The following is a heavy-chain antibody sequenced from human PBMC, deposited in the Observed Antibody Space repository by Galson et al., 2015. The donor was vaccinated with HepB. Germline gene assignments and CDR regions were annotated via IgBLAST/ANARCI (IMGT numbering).Heavy chain of an antibody. V-gene: IGHV1-18*01. CDR3: ARVPVGATDRYYYYMDV. Sequence: QSGAEVKKPGASVKVSCKASGYTFTSYGISWVRQAPGQGLEWMGWISAYNGNTNYAQKLQGRVTMTTDTSTSTAYMELRSLRSDDTAVYYCARVPVGATDRYYYYMDVWGKGTTVTVSS. J-gene: IGHJ6*03. D-gene: IGHD1-26*01. CDR1: GYTFTSYG. CDR2: ISAYNGNT.